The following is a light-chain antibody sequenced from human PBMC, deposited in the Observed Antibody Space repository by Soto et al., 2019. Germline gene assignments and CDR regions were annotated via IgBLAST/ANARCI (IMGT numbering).Light chain of an antibody. CDR3: QSYDTSLSGVV. CDR2: GDS. CDR1: SSNTGAGYD. J-gene: IGLJ3*02. V-gene: IGLV1-40*01. Sequence: QLVLTQPPSVSGAPGQRVTISCTGSSSNTGAGYDVQWYQQLPGTAPKLLMYGDSNRPSGVPDRFSGSKSGTSASLTITGLQAEDEADYYCQSYDTSLSGVVFGGGTKLTVL.